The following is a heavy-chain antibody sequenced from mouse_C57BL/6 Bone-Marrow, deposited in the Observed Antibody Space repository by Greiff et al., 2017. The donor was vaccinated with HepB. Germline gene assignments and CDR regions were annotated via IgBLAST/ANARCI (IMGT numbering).Heavy chain of an antibody. CDR3: AKGEILWWMDY. CDR2: ISYSGST. V-gene: IGHV3-1*01. D-gene: IGHD1-1*02. CDR1: GYSITSGYD. Sequence: EVQLQESGPGMVKPSQSLSLTCTVTGYSITSGYDWHWIRHFPGNKLEWMGYISYSGSTNYNPSLKSRISITHDTSKNHFFLKLNSVTTEDTASYYCAKGEILWWMDYWGQGTSVTVSS. J-gene: IGHJ4*01.